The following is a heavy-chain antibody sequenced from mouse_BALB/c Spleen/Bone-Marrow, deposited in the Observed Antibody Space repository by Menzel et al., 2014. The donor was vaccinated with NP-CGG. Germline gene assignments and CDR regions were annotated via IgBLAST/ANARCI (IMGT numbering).Heavy chain of an antibody. CDR3: TRDGKGNYDYAMDY. J-gene: IGHJ4*01. V-gene: IGHV5-6-4*01. D-gene: IGHD2-1*01. CDR2: ISIGGSYT. Sequence: EVKLVESGGGLVKPGGSLKLSCAASGFTFSSYTMSWVRQTPEKRLEWVATISIGGSYTYYPDNVKGRFTISRDNAKNTQYLQMSSLKSEDTAMYYCTRDGKGNYDYAMDYWGQGTSVTVSS. CDR1: GFTFSSYT.